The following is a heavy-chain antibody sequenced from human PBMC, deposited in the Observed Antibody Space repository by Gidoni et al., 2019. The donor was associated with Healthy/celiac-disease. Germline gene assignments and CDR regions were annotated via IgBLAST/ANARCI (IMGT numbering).Heavy chain of an antibody. CDR3: ARDWGDGYNYGELAFDI. V-gene: IGHV1-8*01. CDR1: GYTFTRYD. CDR2: MNPNSGNT. Sequence: QVQLVQSGAEVKTPGASVKVSCKASGYTFTRYDINWVRQATGQGLEWMGWMNPNSGNTGYAQKFQGRVTMTRNTSISTAYMELSSLRSEDTAVYYCARDWGDGYNYGELAFDIWGQGTMVTVSS. J-gene: IGHJ3*02. D-gene: IGHD5-12*01.